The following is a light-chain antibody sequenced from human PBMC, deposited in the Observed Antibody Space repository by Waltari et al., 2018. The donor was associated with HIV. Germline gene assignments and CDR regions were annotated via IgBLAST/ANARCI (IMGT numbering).Light chain of an antibody. Sequence: SYELTQPPSVSVSPGQTASITCSGDKLGDKVVSWYQQKPGQSPVLVIFQDTKRPSGIPDRFSGSNSGNTATLTISGTQAINEADYYGQVWDSSIWVFGGGTKLTVL. J-gene: IGLJ3*02. CDR1: KLGDKV. CDR2: QDT. CDR3: QVWDSSIWV. V-gene: IGLV3-1*01.